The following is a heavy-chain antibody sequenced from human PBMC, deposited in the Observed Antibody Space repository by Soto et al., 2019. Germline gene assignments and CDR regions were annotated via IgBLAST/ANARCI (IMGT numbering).Heavy chain of an antibody. Sequence: PSETLSLTCTVSGVSIRSSNYYWGWIRQPPGKGLEWIGSIYYSGSTYYKPSLKSRVTISVDTSKNQFSLKLSSVTAADTAVYYCARGERYYDILTGYYRDYYYYYMDVWGKGTTVTVSS. CDR2: IYYSGST. D-gene: IGHD3-9*01. CDR1: GVSIRSSNYY. V-gene: IGHV4-39*01. CDR3: ARGERYYDILTGYYRDYYYYYMDV. J-gene: IGHJ6*03.